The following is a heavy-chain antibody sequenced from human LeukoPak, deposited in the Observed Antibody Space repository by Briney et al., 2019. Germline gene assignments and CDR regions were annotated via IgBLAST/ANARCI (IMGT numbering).Heavy chain of an antibody. D-gene: IGHD3-22*01. CDR3: TTGRVDSSGYPDAFDI. CDR1: GFTFSNAW. CDR2: IKSKTDGGTT. V-gene: IGHV3-15*01. Sequence: GGSLRLSCAASGFTFSNAWMSWVRQAPGKGLEWVGRIKSKTDGGTTDYAAPVKGRFTISRDDSKNTLYLQMNSLKTEDTAVYYCTTGRVDSSGYPDAFDIWGQGTMVTVSS. J-gene: IGHJ3*02.